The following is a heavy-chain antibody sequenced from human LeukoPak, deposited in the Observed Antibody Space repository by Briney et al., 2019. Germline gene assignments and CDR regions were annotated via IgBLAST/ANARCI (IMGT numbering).Heavy chain of an antibody. D-gene: IGHD1-26*01. CDR2: IYYSGST. CDR3: ARGSGSYPLFDY. J-gene: IGHJ4*02. V-gene: IGHV4-59*01. CDR1: GGSISSYY. Sequence: KPSETLSLTCTVSGGSISSYYWSWIRQPPGKGLEWIGYIYYSGSTNYNPSLKSRVTISVDTSKNQFSLKLSSVTAADTAVYYCARGSGSYPLFDYWGQGTLVTVSS.